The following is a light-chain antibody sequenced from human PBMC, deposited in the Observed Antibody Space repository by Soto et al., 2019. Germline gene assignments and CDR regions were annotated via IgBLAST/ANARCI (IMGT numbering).Light chain of an antibody. J-gene: IGKJ2*01. V-gene: IGKV3-15*01. CDR3: QQYNNWPPRNT. CDR1: QSVNTN. CDR2: DVS. Sequence: EIVMMQSPATLSLSPVERATLFCRASQSVNTNLAWYQQKPGQAPRLLVYDVSTRATGIPARFSGSGSGTEFTLTISSLQSEDFAVYYCQQYNNWPPRNTFGQGTKLEI.